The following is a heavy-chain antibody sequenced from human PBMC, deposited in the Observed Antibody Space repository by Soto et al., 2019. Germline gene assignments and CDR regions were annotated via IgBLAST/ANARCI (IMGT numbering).Heavy chain of an antibody. D-gene: IGHD2-15*01. CDR2: IKQGGSEK. CDR1: GFTFSSYW. Sequence: GGSLRLSCAASGFTFSSYWMSWVRQAPGKGLEWVANIKQGGSEKYYVDSVKGRFTISRDNAKNSLYLQMNSLRAEDTAVYYCARDSRYCSGGSCYSGLNWFDPWGQGTLVTVSS. V-gene: IGHV3-7*03. CDR3: ARDSRYCSGGSCYSGLNWFDP. J-gene: IGHJ5*02.